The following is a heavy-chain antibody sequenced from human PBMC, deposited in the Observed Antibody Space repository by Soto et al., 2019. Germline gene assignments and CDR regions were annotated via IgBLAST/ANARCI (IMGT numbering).Heavy chain of an antibody. J-gene: IGHJ4*02. CDR1: GFTFSNYW. V-gene: IGHV3-7*01. Sequence: GGSLRLSCAASGFTFSNYWINWVRQAPGKGLEWVASIKQAGSEKYFVDSVKGRFTISRDNAKNSLYLQMDSLRAEDTAVYYCATSPTGYDSIYFDYWGQGSLVTVSS. CDR3: ATSPTGYDSIYFDY. CDR2: IKQAGSEK. D-gene: IGHD3-22*01.